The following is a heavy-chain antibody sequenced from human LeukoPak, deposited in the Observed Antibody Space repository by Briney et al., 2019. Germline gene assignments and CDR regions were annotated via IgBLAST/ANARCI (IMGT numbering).Heavy chain of an antibody. CDR3: ARSVYSYYANWFDP. CDR2: INSDGSST. D-gene: IGHD4-11*01. Sequence: GGSLRLSCAASGVAFSSYWMHWVRQASGKGLVWVSRINSDGSSTTYADSVQGRFTISRDNAKNTLYLQMNSLRADDTAVYYCARSVYSYYANWFDPWGQGTLATVSS. CDR1: GVAFSSYW. V-gene: IGHV3-74*01. J-gene: IGHJ5*02.